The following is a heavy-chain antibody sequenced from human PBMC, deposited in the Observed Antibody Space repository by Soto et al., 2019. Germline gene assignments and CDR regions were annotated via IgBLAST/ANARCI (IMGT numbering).Heavy chain of an antibody. J-gene: IGHJ5*02. Sequence: QVQLRESGPGLVKPSQTLSLTCSVSGASVAGGYYYWSCVRQPPGKGLEWIGYIPSRGRPFYNPSLTSRGTISADTSKNHLSLQLTSVTAADTAVYYCARDTYSGYDFGLLGQGTLVTVSS. V-gene: IGHV4-30-4*01. CDR3: ARDTYSGYDFGL. CDR1: GASVAGGYYY. D-gene: IGHD5-12*01. CDR2: IPSRGRP.